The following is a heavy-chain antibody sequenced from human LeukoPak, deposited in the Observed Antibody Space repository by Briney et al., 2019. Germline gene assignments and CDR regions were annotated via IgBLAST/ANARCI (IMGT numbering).Heavy chain of an antibody. CDR1: GYTLTELS. CDR3: ARKGNCSSTSCYAGYYYYYGMDV. CDR2: FDPEDGET. V-gene: IGHV1-24*01. D-gene: IGHD2-2*01. J-gene: IGHJ6*02. Sequence: ASVKVSCKVSGYTLTELSMHWVRQAPGKGLEWMGGFDPEDGETIYAQKFQGRVTMTEDTSTDTAYMELSSLRSEDTAVYYCARKGNCSSTSCYAGYYYYYGMDVWGQGTTVTVSS.